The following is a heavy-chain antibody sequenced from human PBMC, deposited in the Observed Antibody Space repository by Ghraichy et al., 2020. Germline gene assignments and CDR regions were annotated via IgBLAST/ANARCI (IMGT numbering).Heavy chain of an antibody. CDR3: ARRRSGVDWFDP. Sequence: SETLSLTCTVSGGSISSSSYYWGWIRQPPGKGLEWIGSIYYSGSTYYNPSLKSRVAISVDTSKNQFSLKLSSVTAADTAVYFCARRRSGVDWFDPWGQGALVTVSS. J-gene: IGHJ5*02. V-gene: IGHV4-39*01. CDR2: IYYSGST. D-gene: IGHD3-16*01. CDR1: GGSISSSSYY.